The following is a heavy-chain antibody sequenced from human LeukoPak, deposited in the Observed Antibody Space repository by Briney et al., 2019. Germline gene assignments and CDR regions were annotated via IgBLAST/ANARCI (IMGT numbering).Heavy chain of an antibody. Sequence: QSGRSLRLSCAASGFTFSSYGMHWVRQAPGKGLEWVAVISYDGSNKYYADSVKGRFTISRDNSKNTLYLQMNSLRAEDTAVYYCAKDAVAGANLDYWGQGTLVTVSS. CDR3: AKDAVAGANLDY. CDR2: ISYDGSNK. V-gene: IGHV3-30*18. D-gene: IGHD6-19*01. J-gene: IGHJ4*02. CDR1: GFTFSSYG.